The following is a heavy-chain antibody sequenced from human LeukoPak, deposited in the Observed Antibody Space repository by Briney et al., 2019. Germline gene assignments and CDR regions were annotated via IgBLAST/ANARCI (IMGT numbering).Heavy chain of an antibody. D-gene: IGHD6-13*01. CDR2: ISSSSSYI. V-gene: IGHV3-21*04. J-gene: IGHJ4*02. Sequence: GGSLRLSCAASGFTFSSYSMNWVRQAPGKGLEWVSSISSSSSYIYYADSVKGRFTISRDNSKNTLYLQMNSLRAEDTAVYYCAKDQGIAAAGTLAGFDYWGQGTLVTVSS. CDR3: AKDQGIAAAGTLAGFDY. CDR1: GFTFSSYS.